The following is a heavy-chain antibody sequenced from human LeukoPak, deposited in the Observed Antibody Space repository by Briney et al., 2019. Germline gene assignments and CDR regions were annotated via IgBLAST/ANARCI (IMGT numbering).Heavy chain of an antibody. V-gene: IGHV3-7*03. Sequence: GGSLRLSCAASGFTFSSYWMTWVRQAPGKGLEWVANIKRDGSEKHYVDSVKGRFTISRDNAKNSMFLQMNSLKTEDTAVYYCTTKPRISISLWGQGTLVTVSS. CDR2: IKRDGSEK. D-gene: IGHD3-3*01. CDR1: GFTFSSYW. J-gene: IGHJ4*02. CDR3: TTKPRISISL.